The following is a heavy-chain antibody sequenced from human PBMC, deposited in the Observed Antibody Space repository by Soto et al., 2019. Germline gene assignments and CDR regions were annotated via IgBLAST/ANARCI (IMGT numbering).Heavy chain of an antibody. J-gene: IGHJ5*02. V-gene: IGHV4-39*01. CDR3: ARRNVQNWFDP. CDR2: IYYSGST. CDR1: GGSISSSVYY. Sequence: QLQLQESGPGLVKPSETLALICSVSGGSISSSVYYWGWIRQPPGKGLEWIGSIYYSGSTYYNPSLKSRVTISVDTSKNQFSLKLKSMTAADTAVYYCARRNVQNWFDPWGQGTLVTVSS.